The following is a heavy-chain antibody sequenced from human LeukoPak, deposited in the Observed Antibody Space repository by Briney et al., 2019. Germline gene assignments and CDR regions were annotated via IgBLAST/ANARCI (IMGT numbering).Heavy chain of an antibody. Sequence: GGSLRLSCAPSVFTFNNYGVRCVRHAPDGGRGWVGFLSYDGRNTHYPASVKARVIISRDITTDKLWLQIDSLRTDDTTVYYCAKGPLRGKAAAIDYWGQGTLVTVSS. CDR1: VFTFNNYG. J-gene: IGHJ4*02. CDR2: LSYDGRNT. V-gene: IGHV3-30*18. CDR3: AKGPLRGKAAAIDY. D-gene: IGHD6-13*01.